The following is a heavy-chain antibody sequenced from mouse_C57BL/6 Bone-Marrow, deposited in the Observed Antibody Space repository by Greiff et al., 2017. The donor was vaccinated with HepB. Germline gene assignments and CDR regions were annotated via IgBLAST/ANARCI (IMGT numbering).Heavy chain of an antibody. CDR3: ARGGGYSFAY. D-gene: IGHD2-3*01. CDR2: ISYSGST. Sequence: VQLQQSGPGMVKPSQSLSLTCTVTGYSITSGYDWHWIRHFPGNKLEWMGYISYSGSTNYNPSLKSRISITHDTSKNHFFLKLNSVTTEDTATYYCARGGGYSFAYWGQGTLVTVSA. J-gene: IGHJ3*01. CDR1: GYSITSGYD. V-gene: IGHV3-1*01.